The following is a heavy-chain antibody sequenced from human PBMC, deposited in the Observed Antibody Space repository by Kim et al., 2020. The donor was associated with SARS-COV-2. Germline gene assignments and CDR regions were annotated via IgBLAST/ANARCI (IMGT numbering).Heavy chain of an antibody. D-gene: IGHD4-17*01. J-gene: IGHJ4*02. Sequence: SETLSLTCTVSGGSISSSSYYWGWIRQPPGKGLEWIGSIYYSGSTYYNPSLKSRVTISVDTSKNQFSLKLSSVTAADTAVYYCARRGMTVTTSVDYWGQGTLVTVSS. V-gene: IGHV4-39*01. CDR2: IYYSGST. CDR1: GGSISSSSYY. CDR3: ARRGMTVTTSVDY.